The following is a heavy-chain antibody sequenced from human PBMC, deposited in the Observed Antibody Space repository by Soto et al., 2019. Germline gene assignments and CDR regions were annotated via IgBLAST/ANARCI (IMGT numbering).Heavy chain of an antibody. CDR1: GGSISSSSYY. CDR3: ASTRVV. V-gene: IGHV4-39*01. Sequence: QLQLQESGPGLVKPSETLSLTCTVSGGSISSSSYYWGWIRQPPGKGLEWIGSIYYSGSTYYNPXLXGXXPISVDTSKNQCSLQLSSVTAADTAVYYCASTRVVWGQGTLVTVSS. CDR2: IYYSGST. D-gene: IGHD3-3*01. J-gene: IGHJ4*02.